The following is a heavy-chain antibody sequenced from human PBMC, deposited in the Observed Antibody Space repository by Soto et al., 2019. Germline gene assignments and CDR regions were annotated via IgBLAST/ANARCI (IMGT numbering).Heavy chain of an antibody. CDR2: ISAYNGNT. CDR1: GYTFTSYG. V-gene: IGHV1-18*01. J-gene: IGHJ6*03. Sequence: ASVKVSCKASGYTFTSYGISWVRQAPGQGLEWMGWISAYNGNTNYAQKLQGRVTMTTDTSTSTAYMELRSLRSDDTAVYYCARVWMGCSGGSCYALYYYYYMDVWGKGTTVTVSS. D-gene: IGHD2-15*01. CDR3: ARVWMGCSGGSCYALYYYYYMDV.